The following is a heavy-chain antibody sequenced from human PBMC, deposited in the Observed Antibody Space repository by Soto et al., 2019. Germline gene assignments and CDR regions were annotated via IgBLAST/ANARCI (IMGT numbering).Heavy chain of an antibody. D-gene: IGHD2-15*01. V-gene: IGHV3-30*18. CDR3: ANGLKYCSGGSCYSGYYYYGMDV. Sequence: GGSLRLSCAASGFTFSSYGMHWVRQAPGKGLEWVAVISYDGSNKYYVDSVKGRFTISRDNSKNTLYLQMNSLRAEDTAVYYCANGLKYCSGGSCYSGYYYYGMDVWGQGTTVTVS. CDR2: ISYDGSNK. CDR1: GFTFSSYG. J-gene: IGHJ6*02.